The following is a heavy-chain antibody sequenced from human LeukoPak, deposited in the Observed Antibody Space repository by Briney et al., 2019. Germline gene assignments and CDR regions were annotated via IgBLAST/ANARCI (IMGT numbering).Heavy chain of an antibody. CDR1: GFTFSSYA. CDR2: ISSNGGST. Sequence: GGSLRLSCAASGFTFSSYAMHWVRQAPGKGLEYVSAISSNGGSTYYANSVKGRFTISRDNSKNTLYLQMGSLRAEDMAVYYYARVRGYSYGYYFDYWGQGTLVTVSS. V-gene: IGHV3-64*01. J-gene: IGHJ4*02. D-gene: IGHD5-18*01. CDR3: ARVRGYSYGYYFDY.